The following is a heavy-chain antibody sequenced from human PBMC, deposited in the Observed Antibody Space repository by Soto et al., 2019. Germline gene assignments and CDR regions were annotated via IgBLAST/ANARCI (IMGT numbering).Heavy chain of an antibody. CDR2: IYYSGST. J-gene: IGHJ6*02. CDR1: GGSVSSGSYY. CDR3: ARDVLVPAAMLGYYYYYGMDV. Sequence: QVQLQESGPGLVKPSETLSLTCTVSGGSVSSGSYYWSWIRQPPGKGLEWIGYIYYSGSTNFNPSLTSRLTISVDTSKNQFSLKLSSVTAADTAVYYCARDVLVPAAMLGYYYYYGMDVWGQGTTVTVSS. D-gene: IGHD2-2*01. V-gene: IGHV4-61*01.